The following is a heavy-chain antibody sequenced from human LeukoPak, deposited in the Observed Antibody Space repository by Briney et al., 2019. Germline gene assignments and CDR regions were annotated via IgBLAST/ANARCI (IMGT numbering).Heavy chain of an antibody. Sequence: GGSLRLSCAASGFTFSSYAMSWVRQAPGKGLEWVSAISGSGGSTYYADSVKGRFTISRDNSKNTLYLQMNSLRAEDTAVYYCAKQPLYRSSPHHFDYWGQGTLVTVSS. V-gene: IGHV3-23*01. J-gene: IGHJ4*02. CDR3: AKQPLYRSSPHHFDY. D-gene: IGHD2-2*01. CDR2: ISGSGGST. CDR1: GFTFSSYA.